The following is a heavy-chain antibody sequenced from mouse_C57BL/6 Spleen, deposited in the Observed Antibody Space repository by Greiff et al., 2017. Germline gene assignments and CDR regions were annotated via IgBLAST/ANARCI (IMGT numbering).Heavy chain of an antibody. CDR3: ARREENGGYLRYWYFEV. CDR2: IYWDDDK. J-gene: IGHJ1*03. CDR1: GFSLSTSGMG. D-gene: IGHD2-3*01. V-gene: IGHV8-12*01. Sequence: QVTLKECGPGILQSSQTLSLTCSFSGFSLSTSGMGVSWIRQPSGKGLEWLAHIYWDDDKRYNPSLKSRLTISKDTSRNQVFLKITSVDTADTATYYCARREENGGYLRYWYFEVWGTGTTVTVSS.